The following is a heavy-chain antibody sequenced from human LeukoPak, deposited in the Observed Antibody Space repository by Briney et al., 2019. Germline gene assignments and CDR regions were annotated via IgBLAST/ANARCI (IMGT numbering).Heavy chain of an antibody. D-gene: IGHD3-22*01. J-gene: IGHJ1*01. Sequence: ASVKVSCKASGYTFTSYGISWVRQAPGQGLEWMGWISAYNGNTNYAPKLQGRVTMTTDTSTSTAYMELRSLRSDDTAVYYCASSSGYYPEYFQHWVQGTLVTVSS. V-gene: IGHV1-18*01. CDR3: ASSSGYYPEYFQH. CDR2: ISAYNGNT. CDR1: GYTFTSYG.